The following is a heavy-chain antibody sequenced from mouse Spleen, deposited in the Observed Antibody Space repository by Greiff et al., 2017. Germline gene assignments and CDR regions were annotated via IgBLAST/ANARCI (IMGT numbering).Heavy chain of an antibody. CDR2: IRSKSNNYAT. CDR3: VRHGYHGGFDY. D-gene: IGHD2-2*01. J-gene: IGHJ2*01. CDR1: GFSFNTYA. Sequence: EVKVVESGGGLVQPKGSLKLSCAASGFSFNTYAMNWVRQAPGKGLEWVARIRSKSNNYATYYADSVKDRFTISRDDSESMLYLQMNNLKTEDTAMYYCVRHGYHGGFDYWGQGTTLTVSS. V-gene: IGHV10-1*01.